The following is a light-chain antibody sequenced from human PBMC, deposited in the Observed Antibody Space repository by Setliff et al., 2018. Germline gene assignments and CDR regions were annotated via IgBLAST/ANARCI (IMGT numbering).Light chain of an antibody. CDR3: QSFDSSLSGPYV. V-gene: IGLV1-40*01. Sequence: VLTQPPSVSGAPGQTVTISCTGSSSNIGGGFNVHWYQHLPGRAPRLLIYANTNRPSGVPDRFSASKSGTSASLAISGLQAEDEADYYCQSFDSSLSGPYVFGTGTKVTVL. CDR2: ANT. J-gene: IGLJ1*01. CDR1: SSNIGGGFN.